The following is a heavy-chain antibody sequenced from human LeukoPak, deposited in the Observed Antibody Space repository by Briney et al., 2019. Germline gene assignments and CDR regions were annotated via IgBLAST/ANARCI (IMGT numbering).Heavy chain of an antibody. CDR3: AKCGIAVAGTVYFDY. J-gene: IGHJ4*02. D-gene: IGHD6-19*01. CDR2: ISYDGSNK. V-gene: IGHV3-30*18. CDR1: GFTFSSYG. Sequence: GGSLRLSCAASGFTFSSYGMHWVRQAPGKGLEWVAVISYDGSNKYYADSVKGRFTISRDNSKNTLYLQMNSLRAEDTAVYYCAKCGIAVAGTVYFDYCGQGTLVTVSS.